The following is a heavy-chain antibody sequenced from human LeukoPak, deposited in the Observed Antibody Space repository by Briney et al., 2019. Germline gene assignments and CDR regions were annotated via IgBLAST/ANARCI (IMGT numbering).Heavy chain of an antibody. D-gene: IGHD6-19*01. J-gene: IGHJ4*02. V-gene: IGHV4-59*01. CDR1: DGSISSYY. CDR3: ARFKYSSGWYVDY. Sequence: SETLSLTCTVSDGSISSYYWSWIRQPPGKGLEWIGYIYYSGSTNYNPSLKSRVTMSVDTSKNQFSLKLSSVTAADTAVYYCARFKYSSGWYVDYWGQGTLVTVSS. CDR2: IYYSGST.